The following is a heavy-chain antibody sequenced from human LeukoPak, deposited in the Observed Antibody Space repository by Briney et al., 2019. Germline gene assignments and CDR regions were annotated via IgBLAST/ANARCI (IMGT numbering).Heavy chain of an antibody. D-gene: IGHD2-2*01. CDR1: GYTFAGYY. CDR2: INPNGGGT. Sequence: ASVKVSCKASGYTFAGYYMHWVRQAPGQGLEWMGWINPNGGGTNYAQKFQGRVTMTRDTSISTAYMELSRLRSDDTAVYYCARDIVVPAARLGFDPWGQGTLVTVSS. J-gene: IGHJ5*02. CDR3: ARDIVVPAARLGFDP. V-gene: IGHV1-2*02.